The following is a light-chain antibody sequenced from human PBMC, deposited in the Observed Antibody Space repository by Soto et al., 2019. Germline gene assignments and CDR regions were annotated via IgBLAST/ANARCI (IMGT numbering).Light chain of an antibody. CDR2: GAS. Sequence: EIVMTPFPVTLSVSPVERATLSCRASQSVSRNLAWYQQRPGQAPRLLISGASTRATGIAARFSGSGAGTEFTLTITSLQSEDSAIYFCQQYSNWPTFGQGTRLEIK. CDR1: QSVSRN. J-gene: IGKJ5*01. CDR3: QQYSNWPT. V-gene: IGKV3-15*01.